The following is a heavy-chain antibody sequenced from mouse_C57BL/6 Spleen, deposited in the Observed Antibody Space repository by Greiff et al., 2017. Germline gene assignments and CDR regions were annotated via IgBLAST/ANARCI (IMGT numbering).Heavy chain of an antibody. CDR3: ARHRPYGYDEGYFDV. CDR2: IWSDGST. D-gene: IGHD2-2*01. V-gene: IGHV2-6-1*01. Sequence: VMLVESGPGLVAPSQSLSITCTVSGFSLTSYGVHWVRQPPGKGLEWLVVIWSDGSTTYNSALKSRLSISKDNSKSQVFLKMNSLQTDDTAMYYCARHRPYGYDEGYFDVWGTGTTVTVSS. J-gene: IGHJ1*03. CDR1: GFSLTSYG.